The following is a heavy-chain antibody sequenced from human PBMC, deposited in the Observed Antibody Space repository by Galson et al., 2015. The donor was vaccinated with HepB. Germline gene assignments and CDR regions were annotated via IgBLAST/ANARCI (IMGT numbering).Heavy chain of an antibody. Sequence: SLRLSCAVSGFTFNSNWMHWVRQAPGKGLVWVSRIVNDGNSAFYADSVKGRFTISRDNAKNTLYLQMNSLRAEDTAVYYCARSGLGSSDAFDIWGQGTMVTVSS. V-gene: IGHV3-74*01. CDR3: ARSGLGSSDAFDI. J-gene: IGHJ3*02. D-gene: IGHD1-26*01. CDR1: GFTFNSNW. CDR2: IVNDGNSA.